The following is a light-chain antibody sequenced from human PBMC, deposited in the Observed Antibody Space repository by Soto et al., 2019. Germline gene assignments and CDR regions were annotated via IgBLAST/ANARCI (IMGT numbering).Light chain of an antibody. V-gene: IGKV3-20*01. CDR3: QQYGNSPQT. Sequence: EIVLTQSPGTLSLSAGERATLSCRASQSVSSNYLAWYQQKPGQAPRLLIYGASNRASGIPDKFRGSGSETDFTLTISRLEPEGFAVYYCQQYGNSPQTFGQGTKVEIK. J-gene: IGKJ1*01. CDR1: QSVSSNY. CDR2: GAS.